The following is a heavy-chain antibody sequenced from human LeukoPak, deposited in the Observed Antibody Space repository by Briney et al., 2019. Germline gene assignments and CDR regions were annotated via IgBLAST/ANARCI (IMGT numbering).Heavy chain of an antibody. J-gene: IGHJ4*02. CDR2: IYYGGSA. D-gene: IGHD6-13*01. V-gene: IGHV4-59*08. Sequence: SETLSLICTVSGGSVGSYYWSWIRQSPGKGLEWIGYIYYGGSANYNPSLKSRATISIDRSKNQFSLKLSSLTAADTAVYYCVRHGSSYSFDYWGQGTLVTVSS. CDR1: GGSVGSYY. CDR3: VRHGSSYSFDY.